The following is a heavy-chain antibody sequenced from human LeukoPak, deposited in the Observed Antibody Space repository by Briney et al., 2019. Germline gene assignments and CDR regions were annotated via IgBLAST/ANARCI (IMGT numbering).Heavy chain of an antibody. CDR2: IPYDGSNK. Sequence: GRSLRLSCAASGFTFSSYAMHWVRQAPGKGLEWVAVIPYDGSNKYYADSVKGRFTISRDNSKNTLYLQMNSLRAEDTAVYYCARDIRQLVPLWYFDYWGQGTLVTVSS. CDR1: GFTFSSYA. D-gene: IGHD6-6*01. CDR3: ARDIRQLVPLWYFDY. V-gene: IGHV3-30-3*01. J-gene: IGHJ4*02.